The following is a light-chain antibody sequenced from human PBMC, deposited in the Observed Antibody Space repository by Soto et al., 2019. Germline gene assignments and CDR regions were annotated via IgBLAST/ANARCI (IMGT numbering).Light chain of an antibody. J-gene: IGKJ1*01. CDR1: QSVSGW. V-gene: IGKV1-5*01. Sequence: DIQMTQSPSTLSGSVGHSVTITCRASQSVSGWLAWYQQKPGEAAKLLIYDAYSLESGVTSRFSGSGSGTDFTLTISSLQPEDFATYYCQQFNNYPRTFGQGTKVDIK. CDR3: QQFNNYPRT. CDR2: DAY.